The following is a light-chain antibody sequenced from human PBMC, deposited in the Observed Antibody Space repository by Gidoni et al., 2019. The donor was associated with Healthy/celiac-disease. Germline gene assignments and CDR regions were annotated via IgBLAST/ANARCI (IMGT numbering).Light chain of an antibody. J-gene: IGKJ1*01. CDR2: RAS. CDR3: QQNNSYSGT. CDR1: QSISSG. Sequence: DIQMTQSPSTLAASIGDRVTITCRDSQSISSGLAWDQQKLGKASKLLIYRASSLESGVPSRFSGSGYGTEFTLTISSLQPDDFATYYCQQNNSYSGTFGQGTKVESK. V-gene: IGKV1-5*03.